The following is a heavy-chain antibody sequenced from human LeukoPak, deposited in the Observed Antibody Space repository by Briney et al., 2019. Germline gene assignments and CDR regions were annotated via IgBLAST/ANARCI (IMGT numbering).Heavy chain of an antibody. D-gene: IGHD3-10*01. CDR3: ATRGY. CDR2: IYNSGNN. V-gene: IGHV4-59*08. CDR1: GGSISSDY. J-gene: IGHJ4*02. Sequence: SETLSLTCTVSGGSISSDYWQWIRQPPGKGLEWVGYIYNSGNNHYNSSLKSRVTISIDTSKNQFSLKLASVTAANTAVYYCATRGYWGQGTLVAVSS.